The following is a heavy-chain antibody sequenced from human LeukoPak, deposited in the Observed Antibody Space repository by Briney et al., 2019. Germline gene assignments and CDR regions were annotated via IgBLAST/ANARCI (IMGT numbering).Heavy chain of an antibody. CDR2: IYYSGST. CDR1: GGSISSSSYY. D-gene: IGHD5-18*01. CDR3: ARITGGYSYGFDY. Sequence: PSETLSLTCTVSGGSISSSSYYWGWIRQPPGKGLEWIGSIYYSGSTYYNPSLKSRVTISVDTSKNQFSLKLSSVTAADTAVYYCARITGGYSYGFDYWGQGTLVTVSS. V-gene: IGHV4-39*07. J-gene: IGHJ4*02.